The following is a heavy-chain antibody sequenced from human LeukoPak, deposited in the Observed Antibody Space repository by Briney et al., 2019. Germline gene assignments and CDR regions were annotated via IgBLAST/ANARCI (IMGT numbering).Heavy chain of an antibody. CDR2: IYYSGST. J-gene: IGHJ4*02. D-gene: IGHD4-17*01. V-gene: IGHV4-39*01. Sequence: SETLSLTRTVSGGSISSSSYYWGWIRQPPGKGLEWIGSIYYSGSTYYNPSLKSRVTISVDTPKNQFSLKLRSVTAADTAVYYCARRRHPSYGDYFDYWGQGTLVTVSS. CDR1: GGSISSSSYY. CDR3: ARRRHPSYGDYFDY.